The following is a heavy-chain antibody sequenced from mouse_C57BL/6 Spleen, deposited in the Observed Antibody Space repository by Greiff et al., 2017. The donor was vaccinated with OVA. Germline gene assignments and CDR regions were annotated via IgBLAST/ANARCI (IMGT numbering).Heavy chain of an antibody. CDR1: GYTFTDYE. CDR2: IDPETGGT. J-gene: IGHJ2*01. D-gene: IGHD1-1*01. V-gene: IGHV1-15*01. Sequence: VQLQQSGAELVRPGASVTLSCKASGYTFTDYEMHWVKQTPVHGLEWIGAIDPETGGTAYNQKFKGKAILTADKSSSTAYMELRSLTSEDSAVYYCTRHGSSYVPFDYWGQGTTLTVSS. CDR3: TRHGSSYVPFDY.